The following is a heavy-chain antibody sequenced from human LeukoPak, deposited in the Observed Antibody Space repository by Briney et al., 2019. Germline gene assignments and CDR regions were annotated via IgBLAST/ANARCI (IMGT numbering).Heavy chain of an antibody. Sequence: PGESLKISCKCSGISFTSYCITWVRQMPGEGLEWMGRLDLSDSYTNYSPSFQGHVTISADKSISTAYLQWTNLKASDTAMYYCARHAYYYDSSGSDWGQGTLVTVSS. CDR1: GISFTSYC. V-gene: IGHV5-10-1*01. D-gene: IGHD3-22*01. CDR2: LDLSDSYT. CDR3: ARHAYYYDSSGSD. J-gene: IGHJ1*01.